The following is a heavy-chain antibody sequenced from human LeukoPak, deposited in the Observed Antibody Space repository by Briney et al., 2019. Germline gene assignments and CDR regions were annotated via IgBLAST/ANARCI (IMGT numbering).Heavy chain of an antibody. CDR2: ITSNSKYI. CDR3: ARETEKQWQY. D-gene: IGHD6-19*01. CDR1: GFTFSSYT. V-gene: IGHV3-21*01. J-gene: IGHJ3*01. Sequence: PGGSLRLSCAASGFTFSSYTMNWVRQAPGKGLEWISSITSNSKYIFYADSLKGRFTISRDNAKNSLYLQMNSLRAEDTAVYFCARETEKQWQYWGQGTMATVSS.